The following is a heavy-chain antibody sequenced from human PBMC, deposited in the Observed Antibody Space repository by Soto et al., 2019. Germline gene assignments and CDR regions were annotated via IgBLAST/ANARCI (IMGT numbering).Heavy chain of an antibody. Sequence: ASVKVSWKVFEYTFSTYGLSWGRQAPGQGLEWMGWVSPYNGNTYYAPGLQGRVTMTTDTSTNTAYMSLRSLRSDDTAIYYCVRGGILEANRPYYYYGLDVWGQGTPVTVSS. CDR1: EYTFSTYG. V-gene: IGHV1-18*01. CDR2: VSPYNGNT. J-gene: IGHJ6*02. CDR3: VRGGILEANRPYYYYGLDV. D-gene: IGHD1-1*01.